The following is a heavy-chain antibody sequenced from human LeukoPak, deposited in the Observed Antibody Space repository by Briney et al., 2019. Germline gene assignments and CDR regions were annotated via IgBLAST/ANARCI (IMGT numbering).Heavy chain of an antibody. CDR2: IYWNDDK. V-gene: IGHV2-5*01. J-gene: IGHJ3*01. Sequence: SGPTLAKPTQTLTLTCTFSGFSLSTSGVGVGWIRQPPGKALEWLALIYWNDDKRYSPSLKSRLTIAKDTSNGQVVLTMTNMHPVAFATFYWPPPPPPYVWGGSLFNFGGKGTRAPV. CDR1: GFSLSTSGVG. CDR3: PPPPPPYVWGGSLFNF. D-gene: IGHD3-16*01.